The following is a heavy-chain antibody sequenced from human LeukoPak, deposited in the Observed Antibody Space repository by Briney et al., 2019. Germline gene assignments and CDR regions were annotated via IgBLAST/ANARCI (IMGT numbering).Heavy chain of an antibody. V-gene: IGHV4-38-2*02. CDR3: ARVLNAPKFIDS. CDR2: VFQLQTVRT. Sequence: PSETLSLTCTVSGSSLTTTYYWAWFRQAPGKGLEWMATVFQLQTVRTFYNPSLESRVTMSLDTSQNQFSLNLTSVTAADTALYFCARVLNAPKFIDSWGQGTLVTVSS. D-gene: IGHD2-8*01. CDR1: GSSLTTTYY. J-gene: IGHJ4*02.